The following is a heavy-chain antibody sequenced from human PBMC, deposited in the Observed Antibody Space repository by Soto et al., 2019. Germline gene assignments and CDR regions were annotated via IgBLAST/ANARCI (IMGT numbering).Heavy chain of an antibody. Sequence: GSLRLSCAASGLTFSNVWMTWVRQAPGKGLEWVGRIKSKSDGETADVAAPVKARFTISRDDSKNTVFLEMNSLKSEDTALYYCEIQHMLHRDSSTSFDYWGRGTQVTVSS. CDR1: GLTFSNVW. CDR3: EIQHMLHRDSSTSFDY. J-gene: IGHJ4*02. CDR2: IKSKSDGETA. V-gene: IGHV3-15*01. D-gene: IGHD3-16*01.